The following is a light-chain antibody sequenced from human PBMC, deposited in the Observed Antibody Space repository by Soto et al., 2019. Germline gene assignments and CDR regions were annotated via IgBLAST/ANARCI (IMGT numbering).Light chain of an antibody. J-gene: IGLJ1*01. Sequence: QSALTQPASVSGSPGQSITISCIGTNSDVGGYNYVSWYQQHPGKAPKLMIYDVSNRPSGVSNRFSGSKSGNTASLTISGLQAEDEADYYCNSYTSSSTFVFGTGTKVTVL. CDR1: NSDVGGYNY. CDR3: NSYTSSSTFV. V-gene: IGLV2-14*01. CDR2: DVS.